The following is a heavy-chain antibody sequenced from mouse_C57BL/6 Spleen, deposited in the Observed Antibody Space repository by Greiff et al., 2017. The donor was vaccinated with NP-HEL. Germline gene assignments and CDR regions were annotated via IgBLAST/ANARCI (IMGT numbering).Heavy chain of an antibody. Sequence: VQLQQSGPELVKPGASVKISCKTSGYTFTSYWMHWVKQRPGQGLEWIGAIYPGNSDTSYNQKFKGKAKLTAVTSASTAYMELSSLTNEDSAVYYCTRDDYDAMDYWGQGTSVTVSS. J-gene: IGHJ4*01. V-gene: IGHV1-5*01. CDR1: GYTFTSYW. CDR3: TRDDYDAMDY. CDR2: IYPGNSDT.